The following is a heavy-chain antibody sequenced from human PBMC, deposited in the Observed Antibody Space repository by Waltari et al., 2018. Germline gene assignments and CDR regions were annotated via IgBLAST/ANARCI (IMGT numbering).Heavy chain of an antibody. D-gene: IGHD6-6*01. V-gene: IGHV3-30*01. CDR3: ARDRARPPGSSTLGWFDP. J-gene: IGHJ5*02. CDR1: GFTFSSYA. CDR2: ISYDGSNK. Sequence: QVQLVESGGGVVQPGRSLRLSCAASGFTFSSYAMHWVRQAPGKGLEWVAVISYDGSNKYYADSGKGRFTISRDNSKNTLYLQMNSLRAEDTAVYYCARDRARPPGSSTLGWFDPWGQGTLVTVSS.